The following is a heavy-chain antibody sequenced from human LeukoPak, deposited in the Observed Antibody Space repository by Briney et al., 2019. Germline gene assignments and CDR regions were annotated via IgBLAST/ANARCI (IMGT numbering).Heavy chain of an antibody. V-gene: IGHV3-33*01. CDR1: GFTFGSYG. D-gene: IGHD3-16*01. Sequence: QPGGSLRLSCEASGFTFGSYGMHWVRQAPGKGLEWVAIISYDGNSRYYVDSLRGRFTISRDNSKNTVDLQMDSLRAEDTAVYYCARDVNAAKNGLHYGADCWGQGSLVTVSS. CDR2: ISYDGNSR. J-gene: IGHJ4*02. CDR3: ARDVNAAKNGLHYGADC.